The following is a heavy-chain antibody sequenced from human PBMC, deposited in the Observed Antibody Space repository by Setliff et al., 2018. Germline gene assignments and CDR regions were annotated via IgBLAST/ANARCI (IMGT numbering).Heavy chain of an antibody. CDR2: IWDDGGNK. Sequence: SLKISCAASGLTFSSYRMHWVRQAPGKGLEWVAVIWDDGGNKYHADSVKGRFTISRDNSKNTLYLQMNSLRPEDTAVYYCARTCSGSGCYAGLESWGQGTPVTVSS. CDR3: ARTCSGSGCYAGLES. CDR1: GLTFSSYR. V-gene: IGHV3-33*08. D-gene: IGHD2-15*01. J-gene: IGHJ4*02.